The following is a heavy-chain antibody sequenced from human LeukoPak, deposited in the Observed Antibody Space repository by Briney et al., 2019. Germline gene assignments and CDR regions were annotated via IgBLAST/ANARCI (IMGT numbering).Heavy chain of an antibody. Sequence: GGSLRLSCAASGFTFSSYSMNWVRQAPGKGLEGVSSISSSSSYIYYADSVKGRFTISRDNAKNSLYLQMNSLRAEDTAVYYCASQVGSGPYYYYGMDVWGQGTTVTVSS. CDR1: GFTFSSYS. V-gene: IGHV3-21*01. CDR2: ISSSSSYI. D-gene: IGHD3-10*01. CDR3: ASQVGSGPYYYYGMDV. J-gene: IGHJ6*02.